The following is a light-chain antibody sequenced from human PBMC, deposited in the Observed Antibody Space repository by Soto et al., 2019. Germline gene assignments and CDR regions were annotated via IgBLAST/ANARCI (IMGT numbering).Light chain of an antibody. Sequence: QSVLTQPPSASGSPGQSVTISCTGTSSDAGGYNYVSWYQQYPGRAPKLMIYEVTKRPSGVPDRCSGSKSGNTASLTVSGLEAEVEADYSCSSYAASNNFYFVFGGGTKVTVL. CDR1: SSDAGGYNY. CDR3: SSYAASNNFYFV. CDR2: EVT. J-gene: IGLJ3*02. V-gene: IGLV2-8*01.